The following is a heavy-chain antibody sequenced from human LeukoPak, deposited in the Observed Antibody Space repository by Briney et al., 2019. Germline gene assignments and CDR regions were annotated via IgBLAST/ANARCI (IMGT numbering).Heavy chain of an antibody. CDR3: AATSGWYPKVFYYYMDV. CDR1: GGSFSGYY. D-gene: IGHD6-19*01. J-gene: IGHJ6*03. V-gene: IGHV4-34*01. Sequence: SETLSLTCAVSGGSFSGYYWSWIRQPPGKGLEWIGEINHSGSTNYNPSLKSRVTISVDTSKNQFSLKLSSVTAADTAVYYCAATSGWYPKVFYYYMDVWGKGTTVAVS. CDR2: INHSGST.